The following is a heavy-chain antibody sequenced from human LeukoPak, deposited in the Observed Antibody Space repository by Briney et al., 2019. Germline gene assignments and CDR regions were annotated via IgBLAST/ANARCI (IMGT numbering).Heavy chain of an antibody. J-gene: IGHJ6*03. CDR1: GGSISSYY. V-gene: IGHV4-39*07. CDR3: ASHRYYYYYMDV. CDR2: IYYSGST. Sequence: SETLSLTCTVSGGSISSYYWSWIRQPPGKALEWIGSIYYSGSTYYNPSLKSRVTISVDTSKNQFSLKLSSVTAADTAVYYCASHRYYYYYMDVWGKGTTVTVSS.